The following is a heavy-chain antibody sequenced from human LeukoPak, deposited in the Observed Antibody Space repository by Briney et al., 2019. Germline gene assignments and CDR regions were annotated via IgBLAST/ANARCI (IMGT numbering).Heavy chain of an antibody. J-gene: IGHJ3*02. CDR2: VSDDGVRS. V-gene: IGHV3-23*01. Sequence: PGGSLRLSCAGSGFPFSSYAMSWVRQAPGKGLEWVSAVSDDGVRSYYAESVKVRFTTSRDNSKNTLYLQMDNLRVEDTAVYYCAKTIFGVTHAFDIWGQGTLVTVSS. CDR3: AKTIFGVTHAFDI. D-gene: IGHD3-3*01. CDR1: GFPFSSYA.